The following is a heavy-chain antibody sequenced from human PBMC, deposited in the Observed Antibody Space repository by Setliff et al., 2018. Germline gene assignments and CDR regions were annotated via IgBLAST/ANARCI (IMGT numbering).Heavy chain of an antibody. D-gene: IGHD3-10*01. J-gene: IGHJ6*03. CDR1: GGSVTSSGSY. CDR2: SEST. V-gene: IGHV4-39*01. CDR3: ARHVGTRSRGYNYYYYFMDV. Sequence: SETLSLTCTVSGGSVTSSGSYWGWIRQTPGKGLEWMGTSESTYYNPSLKSRVTISVDRPKNQFSLKLSSVTAADTAVYYCARHVGTRSRGYNYYYYFMDVWGKGTTVTVSS.